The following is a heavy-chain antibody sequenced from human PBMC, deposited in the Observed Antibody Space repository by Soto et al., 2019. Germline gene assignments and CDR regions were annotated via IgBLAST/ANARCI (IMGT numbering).Heavy chain of an antibody. CDR3: AKEPRRWLQSSFDH. D-gene: IGHD6-19*01. CDR2: ISGIGSST. J-gene: IGHJ4*02. Sequence: PGGSLRLSCAASGFIFSNYAMNWVRQAPGKGLEWVSGISGIGSSTYYAESVKGRFTISRDNSKNTLSLEMSSLRAEDTALYYCAKEPRRWLQSSFDHWGQGILVTVSS. V-gene: IGHV3-23*01. CDR1: GFIFSNYA.